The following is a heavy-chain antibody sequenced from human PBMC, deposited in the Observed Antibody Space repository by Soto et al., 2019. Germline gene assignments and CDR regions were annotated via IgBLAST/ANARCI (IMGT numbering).Heavy chain of an antibody. V-gene: IGHV6-1*01. J-gene: IGHJ4*02. D-gene: IGHD2-15*01. Sequence: PSQTLSLTCAISGDSVSSNTAAWNWIRSSPSRGLEWLGRTYYRSNWRHDYAVSVKSRITVNPDTYKNHFSLQLNSVTPDDTAVYYCERGVAGSGFDLWGQGTLVTVSS. CDR3: ERGVAGSGFDL. CDR1: GDSVSSNTAA. CDR2: TYYRSNWRH.